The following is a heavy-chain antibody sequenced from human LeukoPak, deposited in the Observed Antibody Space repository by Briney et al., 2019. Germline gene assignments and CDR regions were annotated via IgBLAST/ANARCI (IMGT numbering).Heavy chain of an antibody. V-gene: IGHV1-69*04. CDR3: AREGVDGYNFY. CDR1: GGTFSSYA. Sequence: GASVKVSCKASGGTFSSYAISWVRQAPGQGLEWMGRIILILGIANYAQKFQGRVTITADNSTSTAYMELSSLRSEDTAVYYCAREGVDGYNFYWGQGTLVTVSS. J-gene: IGHJ4*02. D-gene: IGHD5-24*01. CDR2: IILILGIA.